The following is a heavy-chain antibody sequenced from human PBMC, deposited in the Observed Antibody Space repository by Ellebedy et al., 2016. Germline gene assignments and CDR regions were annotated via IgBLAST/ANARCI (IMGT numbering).Heavy chain of an antibody. CDR1: GGSFSGYY. CDR2: INHSGST. D-gene: IGHD6-13*01. V-gene: IGHV4-34*01. Sequence: SETLSLTXAVYGGSFSGYYMRWIRQPPGKGLEWIGEINHSGSTNYNPSLKSRVTISVDTSKNQFSLKLSSVTAADTAVYYCARGSRIAAAGTSLLGGTNFDYWGQGTLVTVSS. J-gene: IGHJ4*02. CDR3: ARGSRIAAAGTSLLGGTNFDY.